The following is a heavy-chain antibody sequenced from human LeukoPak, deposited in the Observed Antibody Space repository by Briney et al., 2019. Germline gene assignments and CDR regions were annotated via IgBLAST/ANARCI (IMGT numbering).Heavy chain of an antibody. J-gene: IGHJ4*02. CDR2: IYYSGST. Sequence: PSETLSLTCTVSGGSISSSSYYWGWIRQPPGTGLEWIGSIYYSGSTYYNPSLKSRVTISVDTSKNQFSLKLSSVTAADTAVYYCAGDYDSSGYYYDYWGQGTLVTVSS. CDR3: AGDYDSSGYYYDY. D-gene: IGHD3-22*01. CDR1: GGSISSSSYY. V-gene: IGHV4-39*01.